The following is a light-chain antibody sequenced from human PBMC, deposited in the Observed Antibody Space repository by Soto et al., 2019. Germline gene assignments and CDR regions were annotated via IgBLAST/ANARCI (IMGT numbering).Light chain of an antibody. V-gene: IGKV1-13*02. CDR1: QGIATG. J-gene: IGKJ5*01. CDR2: DAS. CDR3: HHFNSL. Sequence: IQGTQSPSSLSSSIGDTVTIRWRASQGIATGLAWSQQKPGASPKLLVYDASTVERGSPSKISGRGSWTHFILTIKNLQPEKFATYYWHHFNSLFGQGTRLEIK.